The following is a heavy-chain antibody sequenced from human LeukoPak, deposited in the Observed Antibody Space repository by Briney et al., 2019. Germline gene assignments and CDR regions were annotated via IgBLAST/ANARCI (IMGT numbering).Heavy chain of an antibody. V-gene: IGHV1-18*01. D-gene: IGHD1-26*01. CDR1: GYTFSNYG. CDR2: ISAKNGNI. Sequence: ASVKVSCKASGYTFSNYGMSWVRQAPGQGLEWMGWISAKNGNIDYAQKLQGRVTMTADRSTNTAYMELRSLTSDDTAVYYCARRIVGGHLGDYWGQGTLVNVSS. CDR3: ARRIVGGHLGDY. J-gene: IGHJ4*02.